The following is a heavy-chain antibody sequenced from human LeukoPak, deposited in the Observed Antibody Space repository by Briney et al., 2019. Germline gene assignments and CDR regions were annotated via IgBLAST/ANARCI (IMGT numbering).Heavy chain of an antibody. J-gene: IGHJ4*02. CDR1: GFTFGSYA. CDR2: ISGSGGST. D-gene: IGHD6-19*01. Sequence: GGSLRLSCAASGFTFGSYAMSWVRQAPGKGLEWVSAISGSGGSTYYADSVKGRFTISRDNSKNTLYLQMNSLRAEDTAVYYCAKVRRVAVAGTYFDYWGQGTLVTVSS. CDR3: AKVRRVAVAGTYFDY. V-gene: IGHV3-23*01.